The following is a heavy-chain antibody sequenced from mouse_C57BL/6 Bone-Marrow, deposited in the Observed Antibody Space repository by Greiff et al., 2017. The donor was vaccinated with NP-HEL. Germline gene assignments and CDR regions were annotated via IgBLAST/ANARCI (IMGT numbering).Heavy chain of an antibody. CDR2: LWRGGST. Sequence: QVQLQQSGPGLVQPSQSLSITCTVSGFSLTSYGVHWVRQSPGKGLEWLGVLWRGGSTDYTAAFMSRLSTSKDNSKSQVFFKINSLQADDAAIYYCAKEGQMDYWGQGTAVTVSS. D-gene: IGHD3-3*01. V-gene: IGHV2-5*01. CDR3: AKEGQMDY. J-gene: IGHJ4*01. CDR1: GFSLTSYG.